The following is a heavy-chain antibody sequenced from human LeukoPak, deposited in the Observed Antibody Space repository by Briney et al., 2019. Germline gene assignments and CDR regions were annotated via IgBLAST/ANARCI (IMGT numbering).Heavy chain of an antibody. CDR1: GFTFSSYL. Sequence: GGSLRLSCAASGFTFSSYLMHWVRPAPGKGLEYVSAISSNGGSTFYADSVKGRFTISRDNSKHTLYLQMGSLRAEDMAVYYCARGRASYYFDCWGQGTLVTVSS. D-gene: IGHD5-24*01. V-gene: IGHV3-64*02. CDR2: ISSNGGST. J-gene: IGHJ4*02. CDR3: ARGRASYYFDC.